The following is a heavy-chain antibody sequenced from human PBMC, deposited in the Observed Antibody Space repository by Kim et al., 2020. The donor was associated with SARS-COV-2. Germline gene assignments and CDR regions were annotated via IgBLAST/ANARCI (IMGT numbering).Heavy chain of an antibody. Sequence: GGSLRLSCAASGFTFSSYGMHWVRQAPGKGLEWVAVISYDGSNKYYADSVKGRFTISRDNSKNTLYLQMNSLRAEDTAVYYCAKVAGIVGATRLQSYYYYYGMDVWGQGTTVTVSS. J-gene: IGHJ6*02. V-gene: IGHV3-30*18. CDR1: GFTFSSYG. CDR2: ISYDGSNK. D-gene: IGHD1-26*01. CDR3: AKVAGIVGATRLQSYYYYYGMDV.